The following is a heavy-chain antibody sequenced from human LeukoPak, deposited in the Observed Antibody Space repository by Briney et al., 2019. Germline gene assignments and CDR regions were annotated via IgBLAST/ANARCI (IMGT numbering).Heavy chain of an antibody. CDR1: GYTFTCYY. J-gene: IGHJ4*02. V-gene: IGHV1-2*02. Sequence: ASVKVSCKASGYTFTCYYMHWVRQAPGQGLEWMGWINPNSGGTNYAQKFQGRVTMTRDTSISTAYMELSRLRPDDTAVYYCARGYRGYSYGPQGYWGQGTLVTVSS. CDR3: ARGYRGYSYGPQGY. CDR2: INPNSGGT. D-gene: IGHD5-18*01.